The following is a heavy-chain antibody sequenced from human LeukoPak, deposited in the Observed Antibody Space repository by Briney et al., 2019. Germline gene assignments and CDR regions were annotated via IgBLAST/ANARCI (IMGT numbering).Heavy chain of an antibody. CDR2: ISGSGGST. J-gene: IGHJ4*02. CDR3: AKDLGYCYSTSCYFDY. Sequence: PGGSLRLSCAASGLTFSSYAMSWVRQAPGKGLEWVSAISGSGGSTYYADSVKGRFTISRDNSKNTLYLQMNSLRAEDTAVYYCAKDLGYCYSTSCYFDYWGQGTLVTVSS. CDR1: GLTFSSYA. V-gene: IGHV3-23*01. D-gene: IGHD2-2*01.